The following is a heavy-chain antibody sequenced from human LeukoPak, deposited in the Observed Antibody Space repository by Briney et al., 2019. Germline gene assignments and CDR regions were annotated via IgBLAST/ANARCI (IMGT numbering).Heavy chain of an antibody. CDR2: IKQDGSEK. CDR3: ARGGGGYVGFDY. J-gene: IGHJ4*02. D-gene: IGHD5-12*01. V-gene: IGHV3-7*03. Sequence: GGSLRLSCAASGLTFSSYWMSWVRQAPGKGLEWVANIKQDGSEKYYVDSVKGRFTISRDNAKNSLYLQMNSLRAEDTAVYHCARGGGGYVGFDYWGQGTLVTVSS. CDR1: GLTFSSYW.